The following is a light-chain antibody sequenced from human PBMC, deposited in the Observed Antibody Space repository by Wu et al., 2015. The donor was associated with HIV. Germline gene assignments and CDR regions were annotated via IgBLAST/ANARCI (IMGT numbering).Light chain of an antibody. V-gene: IGKV3-15*01. CDR3: QQYNDWPRS. J-gene: IGKJ2*03. CDR1: QSVNSN. Sequence: EVIMIQSPATLSVSPGERVALSCRASQSVNSNLAWYQQKPGQPPRLLIYGASTRATGVPARFSGSGSGTEFTLTITSLQSEDCAVYYCQQYNDWPRSFGQGTKLQIK. CDR2: GAS.